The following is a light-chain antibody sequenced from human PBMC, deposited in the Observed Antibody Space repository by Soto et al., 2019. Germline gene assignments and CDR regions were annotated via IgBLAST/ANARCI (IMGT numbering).Light chain of an antibody. Sequence: QSALTQPPSASGSPGQSVTISCTGTSSDVGGYDYVSWYQQQSGKAPKLIIYEVTNRPSGVPDRFSGSKSGNTASLTVSGLQAEDEAYYYCCSYAGISNVIFGAGTQLTVL. V-gene: IGLV2-8*01. CDR3: CSYAGISNVI. CDR2: EVT. CDR1: SSDVGGYDY. J-gene: IGLJ2*01.